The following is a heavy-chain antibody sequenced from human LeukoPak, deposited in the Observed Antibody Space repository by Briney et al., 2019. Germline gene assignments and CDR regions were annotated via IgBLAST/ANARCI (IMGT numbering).Heavy chain of an antibody. CDR2: ISSSSRYI. J-gene: IGHJ4*02. CDR3: ARDSYGDYSFDY. D-gene: IGHD4-17*01. V-gene: IGHV3-21*01. Sequence: PGGSLRLSCVASGFTFSSFSMNWVSQAPGKGLEWVSSISSSSRYIYYADSLKGRFTISRDNAKNSLYLQMNGLRAEDTAVYYCARDSYGDYSFDYWGQGILVTVSS. CDR1: GFTFSSFS.